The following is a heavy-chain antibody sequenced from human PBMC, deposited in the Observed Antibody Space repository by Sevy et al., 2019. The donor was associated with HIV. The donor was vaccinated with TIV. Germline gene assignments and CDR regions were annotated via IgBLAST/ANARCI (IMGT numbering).Heavy chain of an antibody. Sequence: GGSLRLSCAASGFTFSIIYMNWVRQSPGKGLEWVGRMKSKIDGGTTDYAAPVKDRLTMSRDDSKNTLYLQMNGLEADDTAVYYCTTVGFPHWGSEAFDIWGQGTMVTVSS. D-gene: IGHD3-16*01. V-gene: IGHV3-15*01. CDR3: TTVGFPHWGSEAFDI. CDR1: GFTFSIIY. J-gene: IGHJ3*02. CDR2: MKSKIDGGTT.